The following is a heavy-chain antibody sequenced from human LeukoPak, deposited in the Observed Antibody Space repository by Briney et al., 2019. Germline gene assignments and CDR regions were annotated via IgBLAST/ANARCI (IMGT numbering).Heavy chain of an antibody. CDR2: IIPIFGTA. V-gene: IGHV1-69*05. CDR3: ARERGKYGSGDAFDI. D-gene: IGHD3-10*01. Sequence: SVKVSCTASGGTFSSYAISWVRQAPGQGLEWMGGIIPIFGTANYAQKFQGRATITTDESTSTAYMELSSLRSEDTAVYYCARERGKYGSGDAFDIWGQGTMVTVSS. J-gene: IGHJ3*02. CDR1: GGTFSSYA.